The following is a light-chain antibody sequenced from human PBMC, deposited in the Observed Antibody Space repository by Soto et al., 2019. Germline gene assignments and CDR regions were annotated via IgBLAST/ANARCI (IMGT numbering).Light chain of an antibody. CDR1: QSVSSSY. J-gene: IGKJ3*01. V-gene: IGKV3-20*01. Sequence: ESVLTQSPGTLSMSPGERATLSCRASQSVSSSYSAWYQQKPGQAPRLLIYGASRRATGLQDRFSGSGSGTDFTLTISRLEPEDFAVYYCQQYGSSPFTFGPGTKVDIK. CDR3: QQYGSSPFT. CDR2: GAS.